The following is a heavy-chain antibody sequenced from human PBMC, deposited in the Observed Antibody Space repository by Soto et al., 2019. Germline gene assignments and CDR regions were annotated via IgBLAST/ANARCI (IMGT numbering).Heavy chain of an antibody. V-gene: IGHV3-13*01. CDR1: GFTFSSYD. J-gene: IGHJ6*02. D-gene: IGHD6-13*01. CDR3: ARGNAAAATQSLYYYYYGMDV. CDR2: IGTAGDT. Sequence: GGSLRLSCAASGFTFSSYDMHWVRQATGKGLEWVSAIGTAGDTYYPGSVKGRFTISRENAKNSLYLQMNSLRAEDTAVYYCARGNAAAATQSLYYYYYGMDVWGQGTTVTVSS.